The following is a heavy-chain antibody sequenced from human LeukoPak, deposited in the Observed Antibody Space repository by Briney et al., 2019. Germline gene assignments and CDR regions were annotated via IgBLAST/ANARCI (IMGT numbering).Heavy chain of an antibody. V-gene: IGHV3-13*04. J-gene: IGHJ4*02. Sequence: GGSLRLSCAASGFTFSNYDMHWVRQATGKGLEWVSAIGTAGDTYYQGSVRGRFTMSRENAKNSLYLQLNSLTAGDTAVYYCARGADTHFDYWGQGILVTVSS. D-gene: IGHD2-15*01. CDR1: GFTFSNYD. CDR3: ARGADTHFDY. CDR2: IGTAGDT.